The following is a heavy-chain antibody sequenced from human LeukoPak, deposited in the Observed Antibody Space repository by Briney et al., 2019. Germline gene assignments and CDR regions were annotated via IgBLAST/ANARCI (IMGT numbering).Heavy chain of an antibody. CDR1: GFTFSSFA. J-gene: IGHJ3*01. CDR2: ISDDGSNT. D-gene: IGHD1-7*01. V-gene: IGHV3-30*01. Sequence: PGRSLRLSCAASGFTFSSFAIHWVRQAPGKGLEWVAVISDDGSNTYYAYSVKGRFTISRDNSKNTVYLQMNSLRAEDTAVYYCAKDQRRSTWNYGDALDFWGQGTMVFVSS. CDR3: AKDQRRSTWNYGDALDF.